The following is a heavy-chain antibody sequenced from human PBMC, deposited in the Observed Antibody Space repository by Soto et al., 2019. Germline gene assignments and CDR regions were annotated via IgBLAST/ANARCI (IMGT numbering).Heavy chain of an antibody. V-gene: IGHV3-23*01. CDR1: GFTFRSYA. D-gene: IGHD2-15*01. CDR3: ANEFGYCGGGSCYTDAFDI. Sequence: EVQLLESGGGLVQPGGSLRLSCAASGFTFRSYAMNWVRQAPGKGLEWVSAISGIGTITYYADSVKGRFTISRDNSKNTLYLQMNSLRAEDTAVYYCANEFGYCGGGSCYTDAFDIWGQGTMVTVSS. J-gene: IGHJ3*02. CDR2: ISGIGTIT.